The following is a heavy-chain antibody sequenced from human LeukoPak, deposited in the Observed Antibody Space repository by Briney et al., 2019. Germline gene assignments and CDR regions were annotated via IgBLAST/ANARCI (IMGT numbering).Heavy chain of an antibody. V-gene: IGHV1-69*13. CDR3: ARSNCGGDCYSFNY. J-gene: IGHJ4*02. CDR2: IIPIFGTA. Sequence: ASVKVSCKASGYIFTSYDINWVRQATGQGLEWMGGIIPIFGTANYAQKFQGRVTITADESTSTAYMELSSLRSEDTAVYYCARSNCGGDCYSFNYWGQGTLVTVSS. D-gene: IGHD2-21*02. CDR1: GYIFTSYD.